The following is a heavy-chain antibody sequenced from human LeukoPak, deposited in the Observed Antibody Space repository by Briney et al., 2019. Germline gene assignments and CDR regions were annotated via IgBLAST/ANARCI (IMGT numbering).Heavy chain of an antibody. Sequence: SETLSLTCTVSGGSISSYYWSWIRQPPGKGPEWIGYIYYSGSTNYNPSLKSRVTISVDKSKNQFSLKLSSVTAADTAVYYCARDGDILTGYRRKLEYFQHWGQGTLVTVSS. CDR1: GGSISSYY. V-gene: IGHV4-59*12. D-gene: IGHD3-9*01. J-gene: IGHJ1*01. CDR2: IYYSGST. CDR3: ARDGDILTGYRRKLEYFQH.